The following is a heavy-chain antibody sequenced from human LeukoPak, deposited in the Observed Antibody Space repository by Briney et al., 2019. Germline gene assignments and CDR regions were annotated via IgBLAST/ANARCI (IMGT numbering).Heavy chain of an antibody. V-gene: IGHV4-59*08. CDR1: GGSISGSY. CDR3: AILPTDSSSDHY. Sequence: PSGTLSLTCTVSGGSISGSYWSWIRQPPGKGLEWIGYIYYSGTTNYNPSLKSRVTISVDTSKNQFSLKLSSVTAADTAVYYCAILPTDSSSDHYWGQGTLVTVSS. CDR2: IYYSGTT. D-gene: IGHD6-6*01. J-gene: IGHJ4*02.